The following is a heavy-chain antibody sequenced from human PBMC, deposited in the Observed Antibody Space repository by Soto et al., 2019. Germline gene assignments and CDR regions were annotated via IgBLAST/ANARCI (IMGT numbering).Heavy chain of an antibody. CDR1: GDSISSGEYF. J-gene: IGHJ4*02. CDR2: IYYSGTT. V-gene: IGHV4-31*03. D-gene: IGHD2-2*01. Sequence: PSETLSLTCSVSGDSISSGEYFWSWIRQHPGQGLEWIGYIYYSGTTYYNPSLKTRVTISVDTSKNHFSLKLSSVTAADTAVYYCARDSNTAVDYWGQGTLVTVSS. CDR3: ARDSNTAVDY.